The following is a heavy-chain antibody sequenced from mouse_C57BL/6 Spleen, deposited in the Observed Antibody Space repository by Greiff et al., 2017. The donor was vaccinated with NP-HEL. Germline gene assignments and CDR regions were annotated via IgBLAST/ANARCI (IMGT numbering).Heavy chain of an antibody. D-gene: IGHD2-4*01. Sequence: EVQLVESGGGLVKPGGSLKLSCAASGFTFSSYAMSWVRQTPEKRLEWVATISDGGSYTYYPDNVKGRFTISRDNAKNNLYLQMSHLKSEDTAMYYCARDQEIKDYFDYWGQGTTLTVSS. CDR3: ARDQEIKDYFDY. CDR1: GFTFSSYA. V-gene: IGHV5-4*01. CDR2: ISDGGSYT. J-gene: IGHJ2*01.